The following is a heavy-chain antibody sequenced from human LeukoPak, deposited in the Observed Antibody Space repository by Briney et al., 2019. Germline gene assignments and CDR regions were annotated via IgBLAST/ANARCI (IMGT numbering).Heavy chain of an antibody. J-gene: IGHJ4*02. CDR2: IPYDGSNK. CDR1: GLTFSSYA. CDR3: ARDPTPYYDFWSGYYGPPGFDY. Sequence: GGSLRLSCAASGLTFSSYAMHWVRQAPGKGLEWVAVIPYDGSNKYYADSVKGRFTISRDNSKNTLYLQMNSLRAEDTAVYYCARDPTPYYDFWSGYYGPPGFDYWGQGTLVTVSS. D-gene: IGHD3-3*01. V-gene: IGHV3-30*04.